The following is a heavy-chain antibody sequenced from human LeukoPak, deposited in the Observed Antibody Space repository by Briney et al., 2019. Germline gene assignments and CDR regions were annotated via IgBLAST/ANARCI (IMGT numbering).Heavy chain of an antibody. CDR3: ASHKTYYDILTGYYTPYYFDF. J-gene: IGHJ4*02. V-gene: IGHV4-39*07. CDR2: IFYSGST. Sequence: SETLSLTCTVSGGSISTSNYYWGWIRQPPGKGLEWIGNIFYSGSTYYSPSLKSRVTISVDPSKIQFSLKLSSVTAADTAVYYCASHKTYYDILTGYYTPYYFDFWGQGTLVTVSS. D-gene: IGHD3-9*01. CDR1: GGSISTSNYY.